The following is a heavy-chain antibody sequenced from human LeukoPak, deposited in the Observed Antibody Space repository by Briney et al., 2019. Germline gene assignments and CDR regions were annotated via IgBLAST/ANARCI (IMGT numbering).Heavy chain of an antibody. CDR2: ISIDGGSK. CDR1: GFTFTDYA. CDR3: VKDREYSYDY. Sequence: GGSLSLSCSASGFTFTDYAMHWVRQAPGKGLEYVSTISIDGGSKYYADFVKGRFSISRDNSKNTLHLQMSSLRAEDTAVYYCVKDREYSYDYWGQGTLVTVSS. V-gene: IGHV3-64D*06. J-gene: IGHJ4*02. D-gene: IGHD5-18*01.